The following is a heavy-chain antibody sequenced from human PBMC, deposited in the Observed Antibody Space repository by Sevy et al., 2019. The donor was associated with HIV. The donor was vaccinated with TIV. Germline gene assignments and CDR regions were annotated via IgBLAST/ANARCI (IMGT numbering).Heavy chain of an antibody. Sequence: QSQTLSLTCAISGDSVSSNSAAWNWIRQSPSRGLEWLGRTYYRSKWYNDYAVSVKSRITINPDTSKNQFSLQLNSVTPEETAVYYCARGARVVGATSYYYYGMDVWGQGTTVTVSS. D-gene: IGHD1-26*01. CDR3: ARGARVVGATSYYYYGMDV. CDR2: TYYRSKWYN. CDR1: GDSVSSNSAA. J-gene: IGHJ6*02. V-gene: IGHV6-1*01.